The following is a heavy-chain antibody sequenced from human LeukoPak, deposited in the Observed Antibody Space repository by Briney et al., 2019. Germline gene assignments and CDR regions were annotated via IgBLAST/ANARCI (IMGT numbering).Heavy chain of an antibody. D-gene: IGHD6-19*01. CDR3: AVGGGWYYYYGMDV. J-gene: IGHJ6*02. V-gene: IGHV1-18*04. Sequence: ASVKVSCKASGYTFTGYYMHWVRQAPGQGLEWMGWISAYNGNTNYAQKLQGRVTMTTDTSTSTAYMELRSLRSDDTAVYYCAVGGGWYYYYGMDVWGQGTTVTVSS. CDR2: ISAYNGNT. CDR1: GYTFTGYY.